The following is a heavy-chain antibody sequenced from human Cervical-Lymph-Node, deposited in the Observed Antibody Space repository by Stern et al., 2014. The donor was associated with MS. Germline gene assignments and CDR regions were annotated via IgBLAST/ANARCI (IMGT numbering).Heavy chain of an antibody. CDR2: IYYSGST. CDR1: DGSISSND. D-gene: IGHD3-9*01. V-gene: IGHV4-59*08. CDR3: ARRGRYFDWLLSRDTYYFDS. J-gene: IGHJ4*02. Sequence: QVQLQESGPGLVKPSETLSLTCTVSDGSISSNDWSWIRQPPGKGLEWIGCIYYSGSTNYNPSLKSRVTISADTSKTQFSLKLSSVTAADTAVYYCARRGRYFDWLLSRDTYYFDSWGQGTLVTVSS.